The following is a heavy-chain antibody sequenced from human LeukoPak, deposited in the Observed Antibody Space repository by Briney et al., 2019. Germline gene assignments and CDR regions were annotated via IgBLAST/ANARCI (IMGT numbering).Heavy chain of an antibody. V-gene: IGHV1-46*01. CDR2: INPSGGTT. J-gene: IGHJ4*02. CDR3: AKTYHEIYYFDY. D-gene: IGHD2-15*01. Sequence: ASVKISCKASGYTFTSYYMHWVRQTPGQGLEWLGIINPSGGTTSYAQKFQGRVTMTRDTSTSTVYMELSSLRDEDTAVYYCAKTYHEIYYFDYWGQGTLVTVSS. CDR1: GYTFTSYY.